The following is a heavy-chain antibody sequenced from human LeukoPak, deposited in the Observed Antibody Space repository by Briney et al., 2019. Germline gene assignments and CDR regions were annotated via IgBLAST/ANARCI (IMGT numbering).Heavy chain of an antibody. V-gene: IGHV4-4*07. CDR1: SRSISSYY. Sequence: SETLALTCSVSSRSISSYYWSWIRQPAGKGLEWIGRIYTSGSTNYNPSLKSRVTMAVDTSKNQFSLKLSSVTAADTAVYYCAREVKGYSSSWLDYWGQGTLVTVSS. CDR2: IYTSGST. CDR3: AREVKGYSSSWLDY. J-gene: IGHJ4*02. D-gene: IGHD6-13*01.